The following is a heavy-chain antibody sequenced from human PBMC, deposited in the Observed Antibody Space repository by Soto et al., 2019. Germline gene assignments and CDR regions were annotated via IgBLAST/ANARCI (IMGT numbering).Heavy chain of an antibody. J-gene: IGHJ5*02. Sequence: GASVKVSCKASGYTFTGYYMHWVRQAPGQGPEWMGWINPNSGGTNYAQKFQGRVTMTRDTSISTAYMELSRLRSDDTAVYYCARELSGHCTNGVCLNWFDPWGQGTLVTVSS. CDR3: ARELSGHCTNGVCLNWFDP. D-gene: IGHD2-8*01. CDR1: GYTFTGYY. V-gene: IGHV1-2*02. CDR2: INPNSGGT.